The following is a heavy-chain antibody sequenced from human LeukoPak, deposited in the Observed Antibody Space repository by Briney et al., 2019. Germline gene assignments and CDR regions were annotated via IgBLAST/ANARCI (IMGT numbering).Heavy chain of an antibody. CDR3: AKDKRSTSYDAFDI. D-gene: IGHD2-2*01. V-gene: IGHV3-11*01. CDR1: GFTFSDYY. J-gene: IGHJ3*02. CDR2: ISSSGSTI. Sequence: KSGGSLRLSCAASGFTFSDYYMSWIRQAPGKGLEWVSYISSSGSTIYYADSVKGRFTISRDNAKNSLYLQMNSLRAEDTAVYYCAKDKRSTSYDAFDIWGQGTMVTVSS.